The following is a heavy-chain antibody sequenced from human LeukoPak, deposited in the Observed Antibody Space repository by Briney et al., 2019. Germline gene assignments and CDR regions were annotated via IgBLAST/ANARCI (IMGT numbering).Heavy chain of an antibody. CDR2: ISGSGGST. Sequence: GGSLRLSCAASGFTFSSYAMSWVRQAPGKGLEWVSAISGSGGSTYYADSVKGRFTISRDNAKNSLYLQMNSLRAEDTAVYYCARDPGGSSWLVDYWGQGTLVTVSS. J-gene: IGHJ4*02. CDR3: ARDPGGSSWLVDY. V-gene: IGHV3-23*01. D-gene: IGHD6-13*01. CDR1: GFTFSSYA.